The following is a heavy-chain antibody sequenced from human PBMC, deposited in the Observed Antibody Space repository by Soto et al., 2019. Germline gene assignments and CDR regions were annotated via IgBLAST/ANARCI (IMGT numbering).Heavy chain of an antibody. Sequence: GGSLRLSCAASGFTFSSYVMRWVRQSPGKGLEWVAVISYDGSNKYYADSVKGRFTISRDNSKNTLYLQMNSLRAEDTAVYYCAKDRQWELRYYYYYGMDVWGQGTTVTVSS. CDR3: AKDRQWELRYYYYYGMDV. CDR2: ISYDGSNK. J-gene: IGHJ6*02. CDR1: GFTFSSYV. V-gene: IGHV3-30*18. D-gene: IGHD1-26*01.